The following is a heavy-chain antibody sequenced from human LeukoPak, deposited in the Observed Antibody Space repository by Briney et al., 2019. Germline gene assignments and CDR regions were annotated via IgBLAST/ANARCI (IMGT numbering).Heavy chain of an antibody. CDR3: ARGYCSGGSCYSNDYYYLDV. D-gene: IGHD2-15*01. CDR1: GFTVSSYY. CDR2: IYSGGTT. V-gene: IGHV3-53*01. Sequence: PGGSLRLSCAASGFTVSSYYMSWLRQAPGKGLEWVSIIYSGGTTYYTDSVKGRFTISRGISENTVYLQMNSLRVEDAAVYYCARGYCSGGSCYSNDYYYLDVWGKGTTVTASS. J-gene: IGHJ6*03.